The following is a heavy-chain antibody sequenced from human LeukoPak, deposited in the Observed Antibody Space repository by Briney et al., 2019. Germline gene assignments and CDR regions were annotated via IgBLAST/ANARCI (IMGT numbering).Heavy chain of an antibody. CDR2: INPTGGST. V-gene: IGHV1-46*01. J-gene: IGHJ4*02. CDR3: ARNLGVGDY. Sequence: ASVKVSCKASGYTFTSYYMHWVRQAPAQGREGMGIINPTGGSTNYAQKFQGRVTMTRDTSTSTVYMELSSLSSEDTAVYYCARNLGVGDYWGQGTLVTVSS. D-gene: IGHD3-16*01. CDR1: GYTFTSYY.